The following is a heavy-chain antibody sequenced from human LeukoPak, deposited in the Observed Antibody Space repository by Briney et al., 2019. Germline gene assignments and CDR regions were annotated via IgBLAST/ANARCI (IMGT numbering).Heavy chain of an antibody. Sequence: GGSLRLSCAASGFTFSSYAMSWVRQAPGKGLEWVSAISGSGGSTYYADSVKGRFTISRDNSKNTLYLQMNSLRAEDTAVYYCAKQMAMIVGYGMDVWGQGTTDTVSS. CDR2: ISGSGGST. CDR1: GFTFSSYA. J-gene: IGHJ6*02. V-gene: IGHV3-23*01. D-gene: IGHD3-22*01. CDR3: AKQMAMIVGYGMDV.